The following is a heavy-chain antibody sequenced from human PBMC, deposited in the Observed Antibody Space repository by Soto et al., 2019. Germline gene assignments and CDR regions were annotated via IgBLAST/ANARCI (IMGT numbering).Heavy chain of an antibody. Sequence: SETLSLTCTVSGGSISSGDYYWSWIRQPPGKGLEWIGYIYYSGSTYYNPSLKSRVTISVDTSKNQFSLKLSSVTAADTAVYYCAREVVVVVAATGWFDPWGQGTLVTAPQ. J-gene: IGHJ5*02. CDR1: GGSISSGDYY. V-gene: IGHV4-30-4*01. CDR3: AREVVVVVAATGWFDP. D-gene: IGHD2-15*01. CDR2: IYYSGST.